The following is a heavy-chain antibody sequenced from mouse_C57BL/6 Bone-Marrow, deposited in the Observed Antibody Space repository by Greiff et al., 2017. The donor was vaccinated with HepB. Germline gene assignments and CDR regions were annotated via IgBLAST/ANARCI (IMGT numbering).Heavy chain of an antibody. V-gene: IGHV14-4*01. CDR3: TPDGLYYFDY. Sequence: VQLKESGAELVRPGASVKLSCTASGFNIKDDYMHWVKQRPEQGLEWIGWIDPENGDTEYASKFQGKATITADTSSNTAYLQLSSLTSEDTAVYYCTPDGLYYFDYWGQGTTLTVSS. CDR1: GFNIKDDY. CDR2: IDPENGDT. J-gene: IGHJ2*01.